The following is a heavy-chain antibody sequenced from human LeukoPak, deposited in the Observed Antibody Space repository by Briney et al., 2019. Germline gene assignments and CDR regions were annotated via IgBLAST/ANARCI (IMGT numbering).Heavy chain of an antibody. D-gene: IGHD3-22*01. J-gene: IGHJ4*02. CDR3: ARGSNYYDSSSSFDY. CDR2: INHSGST. CDR1: GGSFSGYY. V-gene: IGHV4-34*01. Sequence: SETLSLTCAVYGGSFSGYYWSWIRQPPGKGLEWIGEINHSGSTNYNPSLKSRVTISVDTSKNQFSLKLSSVTAADTAVYYCARGSNYYDSSSSFDYWGQGTLVTVSS.